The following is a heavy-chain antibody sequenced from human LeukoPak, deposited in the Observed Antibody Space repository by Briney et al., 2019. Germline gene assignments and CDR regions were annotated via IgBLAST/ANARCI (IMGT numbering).Heavy chain of an antibody. CDR2: INHSGST. V-gene: IGHV4-34*01. CDR3: ARDLSWNDGGSLSDY. Sequence: PSETLSLTCAVYGGSFSGYYWSWIRQPPGKGLEWIGEINHSGSTNYNPSLTSRVTVSVDTSKNQFSLKLSSVTAADTAVYYCARDLSWNDGGSLSDYWGQGALVTVSS. D-gene: IGHD1-1*01. J-gene: IGHJ4*02. CDR1: GGSFSGYY.